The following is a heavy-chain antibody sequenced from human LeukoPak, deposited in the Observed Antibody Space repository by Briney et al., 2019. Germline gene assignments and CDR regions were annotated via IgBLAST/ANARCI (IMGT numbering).Heavy chain of an antibody. CDR1: GSTFNTYA. V-gene: IGHV3-23*01. CDR3: ARARGYSSSSENNWFDP. CDR2: IGGSGDST. J-gene: IGHJ5*02. D-gene: IGHD6-6*01. Sequence: GGSLRLSCTASGSTFNTYAMNWVRQAPGKGLEWVSAIGGSGDSTYYADSVKGRFTISRENSKSTLYLQMNSLRAEDTALYYCARARGYSSSSENNWFDPWGQGTLVTVSS.